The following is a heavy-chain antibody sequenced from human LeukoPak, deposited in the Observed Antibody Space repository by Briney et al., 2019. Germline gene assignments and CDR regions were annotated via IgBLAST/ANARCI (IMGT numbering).Heavy chain of an antibody. CDR2: TYYRSKWYY. D-gene: IGHD2-2*01. CDR3: ARLVGGYPDS. J-gene: IGHJ4*02. CDR1: GDSFSSNSAA. Sequence: SQTLSLTCAISGDSFSSNSAAWNWIRQSPSRGLEWLGRTYYRSKWYYDYAVSVKSRITIYPDTSKNQCSLDLNSVTPDDTAVYYCARLVGGYPDSWGQGTLVTVSS. V-gene: IGHV6-1*01.